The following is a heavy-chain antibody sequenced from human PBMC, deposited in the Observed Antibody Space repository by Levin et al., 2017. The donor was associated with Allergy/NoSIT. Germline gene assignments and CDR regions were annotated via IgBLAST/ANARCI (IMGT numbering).Heavy chain of an antibody. D-gene: IGHD3-10*01. CDR2: IYWDDDK. V-gene: IGHV2-5*02. J-gene: IGHJ4*02. Sequence: SGPTLVKPTQTLTLTCTFSGFSLSTSGVGVGWIRQPPVKALEWLALIYWDDDKRYSPSLKTRLTITKDTSKNQVVLTVTNMDPVDTATYYCAHVAYTNDSGSFYPDYWGQGTPVTVSS. CDR1: GFSLSTSGVG. CDR3: AHVAYTNDSGSFYPDY.